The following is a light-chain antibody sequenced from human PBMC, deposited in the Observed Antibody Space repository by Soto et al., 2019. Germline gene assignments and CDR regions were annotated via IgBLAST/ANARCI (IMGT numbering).Light chain of an antibody. Sequence: QSVLTQPPSASGSPGQSVIISCTGTSSDGGAYNYVSWFQQHPGKAPKLMIYEVTKRPSGVPDRFSGSKSGNTASLTVSGLQTEDEADYYCSSYIGNSISTVVVGGGTKLTVL. CDR1: SSDGGAYNY. V-gene: IGLV2-8*01. CDR3: SSYIGNSISTVV. J-gene: IGLJ2*01. CDR2: EVT.